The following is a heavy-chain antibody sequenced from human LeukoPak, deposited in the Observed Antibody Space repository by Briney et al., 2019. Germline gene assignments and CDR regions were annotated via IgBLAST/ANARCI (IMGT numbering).Heavy chain of an antibody. V-gene: IGHV4-34*01. CDR2: INHSGST. Sequence: PSETLSLTCGVSGGSFSGCYFSWVRQSPEKGLEWIGEINHSGSTNYNPSLKSRVTISVDTAKKQISLKLNSVTAADTAVYYCARNSVPSFYSDTSGYFYYWGQGTLVTVSS. J-gene: IGHJ4*02. CDR3: ARNSVPSFYSDTSGYFYY. CDR1: GGSFSGCY. D-gene: IGHD3-22*01.